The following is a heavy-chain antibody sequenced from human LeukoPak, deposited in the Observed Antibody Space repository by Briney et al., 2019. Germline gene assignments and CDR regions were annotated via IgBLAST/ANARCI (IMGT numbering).Heavy chain of an antibody. CDR2: ISYDGSNR. J-gene: IGHJ4*02. CDR1: GFPFSTYA. CDR3: AKDPRGFGRYSYAPWASYYFDY. V-gene: IGHV3-30*18. D-gene: IGHD5-18*01. Sequence: QPGGSLRLSCAASGFPFSTYAMGWVRQAPGKGLEWVTFISYDGSNRYYADSVMGRFTISRDNSKNTLYLQMNSLRPEDTAVYYCAKDPRGFGRYSYAPWASYYFDYWGQGTLVTVSS.